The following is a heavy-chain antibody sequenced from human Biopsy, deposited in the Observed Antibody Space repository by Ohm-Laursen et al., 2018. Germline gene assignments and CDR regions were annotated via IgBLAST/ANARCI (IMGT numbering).Heavy chain of an antibody. D-gene: IGHD1-1*01. Sequence: ASVKVSCNVSGYTLNELSMHWVRQVPGKGLEWMGGFAPENGKTVYAQNFQARASLTEDASTDTAYMELRSLRSEDTAVYYCAADINVWNVNYWGQGTQVTVSS. CDR3: AADINVWNVNY. CDR1: GYTLNELS. V-gene: IGHV1-24*01. CDR2: FAPENGKT. J-gene: IGHJ4*02.